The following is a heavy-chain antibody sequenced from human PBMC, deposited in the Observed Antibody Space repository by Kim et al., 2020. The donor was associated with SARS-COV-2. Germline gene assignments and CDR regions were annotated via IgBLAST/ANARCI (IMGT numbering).Heavy chain of an antibody. J-gene: IGHJ4*02. CDR3: ASSGWEQLGD. V-gene: IGHV3-21*01. CDR2: ISSSSSYI. D-gene: IGHD6-6*01. Sequence: GGSLRLSCAASGFTFSSYSMNWVRQAPGKGLEWVSSISSSSSYIYYADSVKGRFTISRDNAKNSLYLQMNSLRAEDTAVYYCASSGWEQLGDWGQGTLVTVSS. CDR1: GFTFSSYS.